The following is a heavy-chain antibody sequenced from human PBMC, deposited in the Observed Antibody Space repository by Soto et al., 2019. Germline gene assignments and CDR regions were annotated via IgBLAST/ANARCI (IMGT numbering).Heavy chain of an antibody. V-gene: IGHV3-30*03. D-gene: IGHD5-18*01. Sequence: QAHLVESGGGVVQPGRSLRLSCAASGFTFTSYGMHWVRQAPGTRLEWVAVISYDGGLQHYANSVKGRFTISRDTSKNIVLRQMNSLRAEDTAGYYCVSDRGYGHASVPYSWGQGTLVSVSS. CDR1: GFTFTSYG. CDR2: ISYDGGLQ. CDR3: VSDRGYGHASVPYS. J-gene: IGHJ4*02.